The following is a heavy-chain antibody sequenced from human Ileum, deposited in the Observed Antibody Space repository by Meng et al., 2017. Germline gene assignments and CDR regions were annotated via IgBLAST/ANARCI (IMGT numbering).Heavy chain of an antibody. D-gene: IGHD3-3*01. V-gene: IGHV6-1*01. CDR1: GDNVPRSNTA. J-gene: IGHJ5*02. CDR2: TYYTSKWNN. CDR3: ARGFWKSGFDS. Sequence: QGQWEQSGPGLVKPPPTLSITVATSGDNVPRSNTAWTWIRQSPSRGLEWLGRTYYTSKWNNDYAVSVRSRITINADTSKSQSSLHLNSVTPEDTAVYYCARGFWKSGFDSWGQGTLVTVAS.